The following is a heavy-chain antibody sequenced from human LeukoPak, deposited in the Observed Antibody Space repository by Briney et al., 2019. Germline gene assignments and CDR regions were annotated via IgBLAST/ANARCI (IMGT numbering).Heavy chain of an antibody. D-gene: IGHD3-10*01. CDR3: ARRLGVETYFDY. J-gene: IGHJ4*02. Sequence: SETLSLTCSVFGDSISSTGRYCFWAWIRQAPGKGLREIGSIYHSATTYYAPALKTRVALSVDTSRNQFSLRLTSVTAADPAVYYCARRLGVETYFDYWGQGILVTVSS. CDR2: IYHSATT. CDR1: GDSISSTGRYCF. V-gene: IGHV4-39*01.